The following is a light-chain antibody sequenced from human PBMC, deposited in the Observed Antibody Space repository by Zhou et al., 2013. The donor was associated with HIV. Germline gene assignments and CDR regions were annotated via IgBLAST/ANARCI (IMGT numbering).Light chain of an antibody. Sequence: IVMTQSPATLSVSPGETATLSCGASHFVGSHVAWYRQKPGQAPRLLIYGASRRATGIPDRFSGSGSGTDFTLTISRLEPEDFAVYYCQHYGHSPIFGGGTRVDIK. CDR3: QHYGHSPI. CDR2: GAS. V-gene: IGKV3-20*01. CDR1: HFVGSH. J-gene: IGKJ4*01.